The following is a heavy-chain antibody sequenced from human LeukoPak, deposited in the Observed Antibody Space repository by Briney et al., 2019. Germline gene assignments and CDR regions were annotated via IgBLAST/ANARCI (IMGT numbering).Heavy chain of an antibody. J-gene: IGHJ4*02. CDR3: ARGQGFGRYYFDY. V-gene: IGHV4-61*01. Sequence: SETLSLTCTVSGGSVSGGSNCWGWIRQPPGKGLEWIGYIYYSGSTNYNPSLKSRVTISVDTSKNQFSLRLISVTAADTAVYYCARGQGFGRYYFDYWGQGTLVAVSS. CDR1: GGSVSGGSNC. D-gene: IGHD3-16*01. CDR2: IYYSGST.